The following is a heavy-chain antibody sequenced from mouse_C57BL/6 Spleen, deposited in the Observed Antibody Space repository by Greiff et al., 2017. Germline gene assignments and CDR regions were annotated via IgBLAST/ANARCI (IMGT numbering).Heavy chain of an antibody. CDR2: IYPRSGNT. D-gene: IGHD1-1*01. CDR1: GYTFTSYG. CDR3: ARSDYGSSYKYYFDY. Sequence: QVQLQQSGAELARPGASVKLSCKASGYTFTSYGISWVKQRTGQGLEWIGEIYPRSGNTYYNEKFKGKATLTADKSSSTAYMELRSLTSEDSAVYFCARSDYGSSYKYYFDYWGQGTTLTVSS. J-gene: IGHJ2*01. V-gene: IGHV1-81*01.